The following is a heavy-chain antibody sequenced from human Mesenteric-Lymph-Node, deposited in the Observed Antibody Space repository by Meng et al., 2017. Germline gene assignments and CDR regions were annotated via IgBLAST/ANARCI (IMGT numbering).Heavy chain of an antibody. CDR1: GGSIVSGNS. Sequence: SGPVLSNTSVVLSLTCVLAGGSIVSGNSRHWVRQPPGKGVDWIGDIYHVYSTHLDPSLKSRGTISVDTAENQFSLQLSSLSAAGTAMYYCARGGGCSSSSCDLDYWGQGVLVTVSS. CDR3: ARGGGCSSSSCDLDY. V-gene: IGHV4-4*02. J-gene: IGHJ4*02. CDR2: IYHVYST. D-gene: IGHD2-2*01.